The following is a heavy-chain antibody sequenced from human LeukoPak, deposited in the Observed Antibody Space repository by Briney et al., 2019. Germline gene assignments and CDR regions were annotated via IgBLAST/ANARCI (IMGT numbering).Heavy chain of an antibody. Sequence: GSLRLSCAASGFTFSSYAMHWVRQAPGKGLEWVAVISYDGSNKYYADSVKGRFTISRDNSKNTLYLQMNSLRAEDTAVYYCAKTPGGTVTTFFDYWGQGTLVTVSS. CDR1: GFTFSSYA. J-gene: IGHJ4*02. V-gene: IGHV3-30*04. CDR3: AKTPGGTVTTFFDY. D-gene: IGHD4-17*01. CDR2: ISYDGSNK.